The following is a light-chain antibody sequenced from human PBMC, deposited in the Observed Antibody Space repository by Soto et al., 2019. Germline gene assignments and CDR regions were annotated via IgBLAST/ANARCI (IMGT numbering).Light chain of an antibody. J-gene: IGKJ2*01. CDR1: QGISSY. CDR3: QQYYSYLYT. V-gene: IGKV1-8*01. CDR2: AAS. Sequence: AIRMTQSPSSLSASTGDRVTITWRASQGISSYLAWYQQKPGKAPKLLIYAASTLQSGVPSRFSGSGSGTDFTLTISCLQSEDFATYYCQQYYSYLYTFGQGTKLEIK.